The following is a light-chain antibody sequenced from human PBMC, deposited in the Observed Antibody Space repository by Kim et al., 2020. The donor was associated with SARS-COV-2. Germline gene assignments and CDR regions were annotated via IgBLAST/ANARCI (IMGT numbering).Light chain of an antibody. CDR3: AAWDDSLNGRV. CDR1: TSNIGDNT. J-gene: IGLJ2*01. Sequence: QSVLTQTPSASGTPGQRVIISCSGSTSNIGDNTVNWFQQLPGTAPKLIIYANNQRPSGVPDRFSGSKSGTSASLAISGLQSEDEADFYCAAWDDSLNGRVFGGGTHLTVL. V-gene: IGLV1-44*01. CDR2: ANN.